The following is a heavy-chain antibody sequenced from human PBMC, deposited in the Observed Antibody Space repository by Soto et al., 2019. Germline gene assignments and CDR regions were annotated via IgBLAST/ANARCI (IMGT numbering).Heavy chain of an antibody. J-gene: IGHJ6*02. CDR1: GYSFTSYW. CDR2: IDPSDSYT. V-gene: IGHV5-10-1*01. D-gene: IGHD6-13*01. CDR3: ASVLYTTYSSSSFRYYYYGMDV. Sequence: XESLKISCKGSGYSFTSYWISWVRQMPGKGLEWMGRIDPSDSYTNYSPSFQGHVTISADKSISTAYLQWSSLKASDTAMYYCASVLYTTYSSSSFRYYYYGMDVWGPGTTVTVSS.